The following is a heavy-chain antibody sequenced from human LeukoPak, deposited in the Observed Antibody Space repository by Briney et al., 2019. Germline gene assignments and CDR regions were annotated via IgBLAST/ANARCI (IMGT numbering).Heavy chain of an antibody. D-gene: IGHD3-10*01. CDR2: ISSYNGNT. V-gene: IGHV1-18*01. CDR1: GYSFTSYC. CDR3: ARELVRGSQGSPNAFDI. J-gene: IGHJ3*02. Sequence: GESLKISCKGSGYSFTSYCISWVRQAPGQGLGRMGWISSYNGNTNYAQTLQGRVTMTTDTSTSTAYMELSSLRSDDTAVYYCARELVRGSQGSPNAFDIWGQGTMVTVSS.